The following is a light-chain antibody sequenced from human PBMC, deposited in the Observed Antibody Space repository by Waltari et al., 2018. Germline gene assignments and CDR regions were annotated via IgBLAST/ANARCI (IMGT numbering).Light chain of an antibody. J-gene: IGKJ1*01. CDR1: QSVLYSSNNKNY. CDR3: QHYYSPPWT. V-gene: IGKV4-1*01. Sequence: DIVMTQSPDSLAVSLGERAPINCKSSQSVLYSSNNKNYCAWYLQKPGQPPKRLICWSSTREAGVPDRFSGGVSGTDFTLTISSLQAEDVAVYYCQHYYSPPWTFGQGTKVEIK. CDR2: WSS.